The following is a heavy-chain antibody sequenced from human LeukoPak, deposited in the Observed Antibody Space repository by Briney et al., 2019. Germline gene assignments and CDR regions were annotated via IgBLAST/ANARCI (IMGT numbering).Heavy chain of an antibody. CDR2: ITSTSSYI. CDR1: GFSFSGYS. D-gene: IGHD3/OR15-3a*01. V-gene: IGHV3-21*01. Sequence: GGSLRLSCAASGFSFSGYSMNCVRQAPGKGLVWVSSITSTSSYIFYADSVKGRFTISRDNAKNSLYLQMNSLRAEDTAVYYCARDYYDFSGHKLYAFDVWGQGTMVTVSS. J-gene: IGHJ3*01. CDR3: ARDYYDFSGHKLYAFDV.